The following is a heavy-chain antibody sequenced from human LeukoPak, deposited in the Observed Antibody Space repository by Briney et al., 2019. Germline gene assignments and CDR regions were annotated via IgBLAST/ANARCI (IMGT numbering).Heavy chain of an antibody. Sequence: QPGGALRLSCVASGFSFSTYGMSWVRQAPGKGLEWVSTISGSGAKTYYGDSVKGRFTISRDNSKNTLYLQMNSLRAEDTAVYYCAKDSIPGPYHHYGMDVWGHGTPAHRLI. CDR3: AKDSIPGPYHHYGMDV. CDR1: GFSFSTYG. V-gene: IGHV3-23*01. J-gene: IGHJ6*02. CDR2: ISGSGAKT. D-gene: IGHD2-21*01.